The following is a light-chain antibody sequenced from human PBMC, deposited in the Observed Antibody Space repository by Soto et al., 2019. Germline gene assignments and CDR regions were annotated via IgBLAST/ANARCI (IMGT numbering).Light chain of an antibody. Sequence: EIVLTQSPGTLSLSPGERATLSCRASQSVSSSSLAWYQQKRGQAPRLLIHGASSRVTGIPDRFSGSGSGTDFTLTISRLEPEDFAVYYCQQYGGSPRTFGQGTKVDIK. CDR2: GAS. CDR1: QSVSSSS. J-gene: IGKJ1*01. V-gene: IGKV3-20*01. CDR3: QQYGGSPRT.